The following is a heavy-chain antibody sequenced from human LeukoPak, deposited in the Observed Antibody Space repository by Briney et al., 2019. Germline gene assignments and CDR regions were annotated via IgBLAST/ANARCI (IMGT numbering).Heavy chain of an antibody. CDR2: ISSSGSTT. CDR3: AKDGGGYYDSRGYPL. D-gene: IGHD3-22*01. J-gene: IGHJ1*01. Sequence: GGSLRLSCAASGFTFSSYEMNWVRQAPGKGLEWVSYISSSGSTTYYADSVKGRFTISRDNSKNTLYLQMNSLRAEDTAVYYCAKDGGGYYDSRGYPLWGQGTLVTISS. CDR1: GFTFSSYE. V-gene: IGHV3-48*03.